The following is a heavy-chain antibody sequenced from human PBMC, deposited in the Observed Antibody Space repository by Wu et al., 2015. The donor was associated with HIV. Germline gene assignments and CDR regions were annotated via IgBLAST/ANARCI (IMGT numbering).Heavy chain of an antibody. Sequence: QVQLVQSGAEVKKPGASLKVSCKASGYTFIDYSLHWVRKAPGQGLEWMGWINPTSGGTKYAQKFQARVTMTRDTSIGTANMDLNRLRSDDTAVYYCAIGTWERPFHHWGQATLGHRLL. D-gene: IGHD1-26*01. CDR1: GYTFIDYS. V-gene: IGHV1-2*02. J-gene: IGHJ1*01. CDR2: INPTSGGT. CDR3: AIGTWERPFHH.